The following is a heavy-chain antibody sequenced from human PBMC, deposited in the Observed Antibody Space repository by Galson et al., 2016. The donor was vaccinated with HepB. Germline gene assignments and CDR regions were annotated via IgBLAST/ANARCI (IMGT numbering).Heavy chain of an antibody. V-gene: IGHV3-7*01. CDR1: GFTFNAHW. Sequence: SLRLSCAASGFTFNAHWMNWVRQAPGKGLEWVANIRGDGIVSYYAASVRGRFTISRDNDKNSRYLQMNGLRVDETAVYYCSREMTGGYFDWGQGTLVTVSS. D-gene: IGHD3-10*01. CDR2: IRGDGIVS. J-gene: IGHJ4*02. CDR3: SREMTGGYFD.